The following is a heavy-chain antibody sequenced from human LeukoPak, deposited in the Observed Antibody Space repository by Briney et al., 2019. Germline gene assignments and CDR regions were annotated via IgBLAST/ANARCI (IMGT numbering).Heavy chain of an antibody. CDR1: GGTFSSYA. J-gene: IGHJ4*02. CDR2: IIPIFGTA. CDR3: ARDLRDIAVVPAAD. V-gene: IGHV1-69*13. D-gene: IGHD2-2*01. Sequence: ASVKVSCKASGGTFSSYAISWVRQAPGQGLEWMGGIIPIFGTANYAQKFQGRVTITADESTSTAYMELSSLRSEDTAVYYCARDLRDIAVVPAADWGQGTLVTVSS.